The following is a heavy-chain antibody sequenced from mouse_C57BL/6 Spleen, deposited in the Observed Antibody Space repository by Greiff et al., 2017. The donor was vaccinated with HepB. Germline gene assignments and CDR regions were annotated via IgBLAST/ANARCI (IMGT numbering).Heavy chain of an antibody. J-gene: IGHJ3*01. V-gene: IGHV1-82*01. CDR2: IYPGDGDT. D-gene: IGHD1-3*01. CDR1: GYAFSSSW. Sequence: LVESGPELVKPGASVKISCKASGYAFSSSWMNWVKQRPGKGLEWIGRIYPGDGDTNYNGKFKGKATLTADKSSSTAYMQLSSLTSEDSAVYIRARNNEGFAYWGQGTLVTVSA. CDR3: ARNNEGFAY.